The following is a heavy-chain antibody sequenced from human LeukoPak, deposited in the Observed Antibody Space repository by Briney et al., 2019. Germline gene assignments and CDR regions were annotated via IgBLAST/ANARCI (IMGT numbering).Heavy chain of an antibody. CDR3: ATDPVGYCSSDSCYSVDY. CDR2: INPNSGGT. CDR1: GYTFTGYY. J-gene: IGHJ4*02. Sequence: GASVKVSCKASGYTFTGYYMHWVRQAPGQGLEWMGWINPNSGGTNYAQKFQGRVTMTRDTSISTAYMELSSLRSEDTAMYYCATDPVGYCSSDSCYSVDYWGQGTLVTVSS. D-gene: IGHD2-15*01. V-gene: IGHV1-2*02.